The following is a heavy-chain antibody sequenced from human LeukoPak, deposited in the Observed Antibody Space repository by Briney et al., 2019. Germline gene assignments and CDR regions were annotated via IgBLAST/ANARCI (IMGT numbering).Heavy chain of an antibody. D-gene: IGHD5-18*01. CDR3: ARGAEVQLWSYYFDY. CDR2: INWNGGST. CDR1: GFTFSSYG. Sequence: TGGSLRLSCAASGFTFSSYGMSWVRQAPGKGLEWVSGINWNGGSTGYADSVKGRFTISRGNAKNSLYLQMNSLRAEDTALYYCARGAEVQLWSYYFDYWGQGTLVTVSS. V-gene: IGHV3-20*04. J-gene: IGHJ4*02.